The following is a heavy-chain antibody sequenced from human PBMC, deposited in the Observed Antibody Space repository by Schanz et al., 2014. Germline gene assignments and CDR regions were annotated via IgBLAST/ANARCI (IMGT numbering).Heavy chain of an antibody. CDR3: ARGGSMVQEINFAY. CDR1: GYTFISYG. V-gene: IGHV1-46*03. D-gene: IGHD3-10*01. J-gene: IGHJ4*02. Sequence: QVQLVQSGAEVRKPGASVKVSCKASGYTFISYGISWVRQAPGQGLEWMGMINPSGGSTTYAQKLRGRVTMTRDTSTSTFYMELSSLRSEDTAVYYCARGGSMVQEINFAYWGQGSLVTVSS. CDR2: INPSGGST.